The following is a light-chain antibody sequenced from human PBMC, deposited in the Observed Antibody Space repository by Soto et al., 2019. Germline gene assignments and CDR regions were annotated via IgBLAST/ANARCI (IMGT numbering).Light chain of an antibody. Sequence: EIVLTQSPGTLSLSPGERATLSCRSSQNINTYLAWYQQKPGQAPRLLIYDASNRSTGIPARFSGSGSGTDFTLTISGQEPEDFAVYYCQQRSNWPITFGQGTRLDIK. V-gene: IGKV3-11*01. J-gene: IGKJ5*01. CDR2: DAS. CDR1: QNINTY. CDR3: QQRSNWPIT.